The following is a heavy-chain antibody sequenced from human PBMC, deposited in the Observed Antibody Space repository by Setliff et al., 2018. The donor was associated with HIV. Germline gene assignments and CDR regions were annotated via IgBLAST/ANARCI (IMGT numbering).Heavy chain of an antibody. J-gene: IGHJ4*02. CDR1: GFTFSSYA. CDR3: ARDSPPMELGYADY. CDR2: ISYDGSNK. Sequence: SCAASGFTFSSYAMHWVRQAPGKGLEWVAVISYDGSNKYYADSVKGRFTITRDNSKNTLYLQINSLRTEDTAVYYCARDSPPMELGYADYWGQGTLVTVSS. V-gene: IGHV3-30*04. D-gene: IGHD1-26*01.